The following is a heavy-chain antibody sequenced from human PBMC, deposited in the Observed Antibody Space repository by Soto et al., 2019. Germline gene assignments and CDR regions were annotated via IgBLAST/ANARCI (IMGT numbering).Heavy chain of an antibody. J-gene: IGHJ5*02. CDR3: SKWDGYGDQ. D-gene: IGHD5-12*01. CDR2: ISGGGDST. V-gene: IGHV3-23*01. Sequence: EVQLLESGGGLVQPGGSLRLSCAASGFTFSTNSMTWVRQAPGKGLEWVCGISGGGDSTHYADSVMGRFTISRDNSKNMVYLQMNSLTADDTAVYFCSKWDGYGDQWGQGTLVTVSS. CDR1: GFTFSTNS.